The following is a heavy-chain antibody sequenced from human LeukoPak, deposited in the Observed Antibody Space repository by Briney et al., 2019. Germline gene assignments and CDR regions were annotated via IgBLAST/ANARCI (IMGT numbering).Heavy chain of an antibody. CDR2: INHSGST. V-gene: IGHV4-34*01. CDR1: GGSFSGYY. J-gene: IGHJ5*02. Sequence: SETLSLTCAVYGGSFSGYYWSWIRQPPGKGLEWIGEINHSGSTNYNPSLKSRVTISVDTSKNQFSLKLSSVTAADTAVYYCARVRLQLLWFDPWGQGTLVTVSS. D-gene: IGHD1-1*01. CDR3: ARVRLQLLWFDP.